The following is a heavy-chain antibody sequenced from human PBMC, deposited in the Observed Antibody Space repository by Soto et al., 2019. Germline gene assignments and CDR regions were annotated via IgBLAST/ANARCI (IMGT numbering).Heavy chain of an antibody. CDR1: GFTFRSYA. Sequence: QVQLVESGGGVVEPERTLRLSCAASGFTFRSYAMHWVRQAPGRGLECVAVISYDGSNKFYRDSVKGRFPISRDNSKNALYLQINSLRYEDTAVYYCARGEREDIAVVVGARPGEYGVDVWGQGTTVTVSS. CDR3: ARGEREDIAVVVGARPGEYGVDV. CDR2: ISYDGSNK. V-gene: IGHV3-30-3*01. D-gene: IGHD2-15*01. J-gene: IGHJ6*02.